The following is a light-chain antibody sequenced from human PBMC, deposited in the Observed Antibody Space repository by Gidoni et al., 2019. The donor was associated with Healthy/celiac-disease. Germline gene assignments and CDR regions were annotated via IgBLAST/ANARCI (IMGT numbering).Light chain of an antibody. V-gene: IGKV3-15*01. CDR3: QQYNTWPLWT. CDR2: GAS. J-gene: IGKJ1*01. CDR1: QSVSSN. Sequence: EIVMTQSPATLSVSPGERATLSCRASQSVSSNLAWYQQKPGQAPRLPSYGASTRATGIPARFSGSGSGTEFTRTISSLQSEDFAVYYCQQYNTWPLWTFAYXAKVEI.